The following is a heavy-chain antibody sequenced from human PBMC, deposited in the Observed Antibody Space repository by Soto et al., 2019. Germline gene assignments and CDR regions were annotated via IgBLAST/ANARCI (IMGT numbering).Heavy chain of an antibody. J-gene: IGHJ5*02. D-gene: IGHD5-12*01. CDR2: ISPYNGNT. CDR1: GYAFSNYG. V-gene: IGHV1-18*04. CDR3: ATAYDSGFDP. Sequence: QIQLVQSGAEVKKPGASVRVSCKASGYAFSNYGISWIRQAPGLGLEWMGWISPYNGNTDYAQRLQGRVTMTTDTSTTTAYMELRSLTSDDTAVYYCATAYDSGFDPWGQGTLVTVSS.